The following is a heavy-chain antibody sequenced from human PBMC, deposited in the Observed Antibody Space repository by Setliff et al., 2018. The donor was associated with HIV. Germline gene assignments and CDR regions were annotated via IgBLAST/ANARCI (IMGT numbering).Heavy chain of an antibody. V-gene: IGHV4-39*01. CDR3: ARQGAVTGHAFDS. D-gene: IGHD6-19*01. Sequence: SETLSLTCTVSGGSIGSGPYYWAWIRQPPGKGLEWIANMHFGGTPYYNPSLRSRVTMSVETSSQFSLRLSSVTAADTAVYYCARQGAVTGHAFDSWGPGALVTVSS. J-gene: IGHJ4*02. CDR2: MHFGGTP. CDR1: GGSIGSGPYY.